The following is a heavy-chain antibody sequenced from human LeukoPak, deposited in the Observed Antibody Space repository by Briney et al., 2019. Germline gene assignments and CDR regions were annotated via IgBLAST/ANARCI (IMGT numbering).Heavy chain of an antibody. CDR3: ARDRYVGATTAGDSDS. CDR1: GSTFSDYY. Sequence: GGSLRLSCAASGSTFSDYYMSWIRQAPGKGLEWVSYIGSSGSTIYYADSVKGRFTISRDNAKNSLYLQMNSLRAEDTAVYYCARDRYVGATTAGDSDSWGQGTLVTVSS. D-gene: IGHD1-26*01. CDR2: IGSSGSTI. V-gene: IGHV3-11*01. J-gene: IGHJ4*02.